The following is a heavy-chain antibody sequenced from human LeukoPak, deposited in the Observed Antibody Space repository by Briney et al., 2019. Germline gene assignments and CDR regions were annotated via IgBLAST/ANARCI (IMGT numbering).Heavy chain of an antibody. V-gene: IGHV3-33*01. Sequence: GGSLRLSCAASGSTFSNFGMHWVRQAPGKGLEWVALIWLDGSNKNYADSVKGRFTISRDNSKSTLYLQMDSLRVEDTAVYYCARDSSRRSSSPDYWGQGTLVTVSS. D-gene: IGHD6-6*01. CDR1: GSTFSNFG. CDR3: ARDSSRRSSSPDY. CDR2: IWLDGSNK. J-gene: IGHJ4*01.